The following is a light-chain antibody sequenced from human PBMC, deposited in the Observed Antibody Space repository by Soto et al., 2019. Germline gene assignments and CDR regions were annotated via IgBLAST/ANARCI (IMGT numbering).Light chain of an antibody. CDR2: GAS. V-gene: IGKV3-15*01. J-gene: IGKJ2*01. CDR3: QQSNNWPYT. Sequence: EIVMTHSPATLSVSPGDRATLSCRASQTVRDNLAWYQQKAGQAPRLLIYGASTRATGIPARFSGNGSGTEFTLTIDSLQSEDFAIYFCQQSNNWPYTFGQGTKLEIK. CDR1: QTVRDN.